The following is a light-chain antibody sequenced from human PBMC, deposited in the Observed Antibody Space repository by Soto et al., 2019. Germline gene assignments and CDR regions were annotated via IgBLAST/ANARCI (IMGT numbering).Light chain of an antibody. Sequence: DIQRTQSPSSLSASVGDRVTITCRASESINRHLNWYQQQPGKAPKLLIYAASSLQNGVPSRFRGGGSGTDFTLIITNLQPEDFATYYCQQSYTALSITFGQGTRLEIK. CDR3: QQSYTALSIT. V-gene: IGKV1-39*01. J-gene: IGKJ5*01. CDR2: AAS. CDR1: ESINRH.